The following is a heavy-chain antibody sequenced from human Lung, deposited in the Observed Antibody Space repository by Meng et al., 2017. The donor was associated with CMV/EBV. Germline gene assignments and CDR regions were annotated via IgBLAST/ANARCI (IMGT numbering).Heavy chain of an antibody. V-gene: IGHV3-21*01. CDR2: ISSSSSYI. CDR3: ARTTYYYDSSGYYD. J-gene: IGHJ4*02. CDR1: GFTFSSYS. Sequence: VRLVEAGGGLVQTGGSLRLSLAASGFTFSSYSMNWVRQAPGKGLEWVSSISSSSSYIYYADSVKGRFTISRDNAKNSLYLQMNSLRAEDTAVYYCARTTYYYDSSGYYDWGQGTLVTVSS. D-gene: IGHD3-22*01.